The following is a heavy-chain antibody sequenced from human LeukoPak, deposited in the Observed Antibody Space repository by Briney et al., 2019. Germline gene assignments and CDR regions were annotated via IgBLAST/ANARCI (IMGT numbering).Heavy chain of an antibody. J-gene: IGHJ4*02. CDR3: ARELVAPLIAVAGTLDY. CDR2: IKEAGSEK. CDR1: GGSISSSNYW. V-gene: IGHV3-7*01. Sequence: LPSETLSLTCAVSGGSISSSNYWMSWVRQAPGKGLEFMANIKEAGSEKYYVDSVKGRFTISRDNAKNSLYLQMNSLRAEDTAVYYCARELVAPLIAVAGTLDYWGQGTLVTVSS. D-gene: IGHD6-19*01.